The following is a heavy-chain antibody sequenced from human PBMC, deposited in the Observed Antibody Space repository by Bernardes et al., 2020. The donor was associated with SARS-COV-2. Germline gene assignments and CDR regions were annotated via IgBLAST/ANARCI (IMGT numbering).Heavy chain of an antibody. CDR3: ARGTWIELWLGGNWFDP. V-gene: IGHV4-31*03. CDR1: GASISSGGDY. D-gene: IGHD5-18*01. Sequence: SEALSLTCTVSGASISSGGDYWTWLLQHPGKGLEWIGYIYYSGNTHYNPSLKSRATISVDTSENQFSLKLSSVTAADTAVYYCARGTWIELWLGGNWFDPWGQGRLVTVSS. CDR2: IYYSGNT. J-gene: IGHJ5*02.